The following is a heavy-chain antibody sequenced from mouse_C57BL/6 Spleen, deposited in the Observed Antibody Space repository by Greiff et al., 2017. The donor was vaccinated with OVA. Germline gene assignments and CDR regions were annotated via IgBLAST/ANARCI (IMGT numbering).Heavy chain of an antibody. Sequence: VKLVESGPGLVQPSQSLSITCTVSGFSLTSYGVHWVRQSPGKGPEWLGVKWSGGSSDYIQAFISRLSISKDTSKSQFFFKMNSLQADDTAKYYCARKGGTGPWFAYWGQGTLVTVSA. CDR3: ARKGGTGPWFAY. CDR2: KWSGGSS. D-gene: IGHD3-3*01. V-gene: IGHV2-2*01. J-gene: IGHJ3*01. CDR1: GFSLTSYG.